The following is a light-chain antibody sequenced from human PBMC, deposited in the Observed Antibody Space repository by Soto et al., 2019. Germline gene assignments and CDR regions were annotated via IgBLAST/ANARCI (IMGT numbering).Light chain of an antibody. Sequence: EVVMTQSPATLSVSPGERATLSCRASQSVSSLLAWYQQKHGQAPRLLIYGASTRATGIPDRFSASGYGTEFALTISSIQSGDFAVYYCKQYNNWPLTFGGGTKVEIK. J-gene: IGKJ4*01. CDR2: GAS. V-gene: IGKV3-15*01. CDR3: KQYNNWPLT. CDR1: QSVSSL.